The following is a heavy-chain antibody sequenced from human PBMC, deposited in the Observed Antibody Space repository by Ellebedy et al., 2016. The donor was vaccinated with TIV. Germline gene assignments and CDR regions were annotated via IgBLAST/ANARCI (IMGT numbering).Heavy chain of an antibody. V-gene: IGHV3-30*18. D-gene: IGHD6-13*01. CDR2: ISYDGSDI. CDR1: AFTFSSYG. J-gene: IGHJ6*02. Sequence: GESLKTSCAASAFTFSSYGMHWVRQAPGKGLEWEGLISYDGSDIYHADSVKGRFTISRNNSKNTGYLQMNSMRDEDTAVYHYSKDRYSSSGGRSYYVLDFWGQGTTVTVSS. CDR3: SKDRYSSSGGRSYYVLDF.